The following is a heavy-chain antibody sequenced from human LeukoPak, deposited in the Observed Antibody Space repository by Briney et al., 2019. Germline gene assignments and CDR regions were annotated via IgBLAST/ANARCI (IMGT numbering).Heavy chain of an antibody. J-gene: IGHJ4*02. V-gene: IGHV1-2*02. D-gene: IGHD6-19*01. Sequence: ASVKVSLKASGYTFTNYYMHWVRQAPGQGLEWMGWINPNSGGTNYAQKFQGRVTMTRDTSISTAYMELSRLRSDDTAVYYCASTYSSGWYFDYWGQGTLVTVSS. CDR3: ASTYSSGWYFDY. CDR2: INPNSGGT. CDR1: GYTFTNYY.